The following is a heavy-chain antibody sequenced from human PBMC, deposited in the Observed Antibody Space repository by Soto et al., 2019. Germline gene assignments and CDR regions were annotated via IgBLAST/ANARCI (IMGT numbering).Heavy chain of an antibody. V-gene: IGHV3-13*05. Sequence: EVQLVESGGGLVQPGGSLRLSCEASGVTFRNYDMHWVRQGTGKGLECVSGISAAGDPDYADSVEGRFTISRENAQNTFFLQMNGLRVSDTAVYYCARTDRDFYGRAVWGEVTTF. J-gene: IGHJ6*02. CDR3: ARTDRDFYGRAV. CDR1: GVTFRNYD. CDR2: ISAAGDP.